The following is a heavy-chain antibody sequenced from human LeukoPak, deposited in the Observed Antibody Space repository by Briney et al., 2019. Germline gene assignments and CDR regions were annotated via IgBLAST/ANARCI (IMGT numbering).Heavy chain of an antibody. D-gene: IGHD5-24*01. Sequence: PGASVKVSCKASGGTFSSYAISWVRQAPGQGLEWMGRIIPIRGIANYAQKFQGRVTITADKSTSTAYMELSSLRSEDTAVYYCARDGRDGYNSYYYSYGMDVWGQGTTVTVSS. CDR1: GGTFSSYA. J-gene: IGHJ6*02. CDR2: IIPIRGIA. V-gene: IGHV1-69*04. CDR3: ARDGRDGYNSYYYSYGMDV.